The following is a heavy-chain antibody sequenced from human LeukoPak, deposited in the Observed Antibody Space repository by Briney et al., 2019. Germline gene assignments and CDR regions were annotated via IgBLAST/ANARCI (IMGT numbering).Heavy chain of an antibody. CDR1: GGSISSGGYY. Sequence: SQTLSLTCTVSGGSISSGGYYWSWIRRHPGKGLEWIGYIYYSGSTYYNPSLKSRVTISVDTSKNQFSLKLSSVTAADTAVYYCAGHGYYYDSSGYRYWGQGTLVTVSS. J-gene: IGHJ4*02. CDR3: AGHGYYYDSSGYRY. V-gene: IGHV4-31*03. CDR2: IYYSGST. D-gene: IGHD3-22*01.